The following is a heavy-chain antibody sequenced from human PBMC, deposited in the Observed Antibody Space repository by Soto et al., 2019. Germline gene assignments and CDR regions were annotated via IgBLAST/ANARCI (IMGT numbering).Heavy chain of an antibody. CDR2: IKSKTDGGTT. J-gene: IGHJ4*02. D-gene: IGHD2-15*01. V-gene: IGHV3-15*01. Sequence: EVQLVESGGGLVKPGGSLRLSCAASGFTFSNAWMSWVRQAPGKGLEWVGRIKSKTDGGTTDYAAPVKGRFTISRDDSKTTQYLPMNRLKTEDTAVYYCTTATSQYWSGGSCYSVDYWGQGTLVTVSS. CDR3: TTATSQYWSGGSCYSVDY. CDR1: GFTFSNAW.